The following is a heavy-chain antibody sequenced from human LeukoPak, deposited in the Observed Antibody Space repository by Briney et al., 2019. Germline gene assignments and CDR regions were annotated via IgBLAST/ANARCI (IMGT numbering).Heavy chain of an antibody. CDR3: AGGSVHYFDY. Sequence: PGGSLRLSCVASGFIFNDYAMNWVRQAPGKGLEWVSGITWNSGSLGYADSVKGRFTISRDNAKNSLYLQMNSLRADDTALYYCAGGSVHYFDYWGQGTLVTVSS. CDR1: GFIFNDYA. J-gene: IGHJ4*02. CDR2: ITWNSGSL. D-gene: IGHD6-25*01. V-gene: IGHV3-9*01.